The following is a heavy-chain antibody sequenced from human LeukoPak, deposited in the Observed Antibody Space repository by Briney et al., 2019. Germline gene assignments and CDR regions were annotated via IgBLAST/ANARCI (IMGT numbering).Heavy chain of an antibody. D-gene: IGHD3-3*01. CDR2: IIPIFGTA. V-gene: IGHV1-69*06. Sequence: GASVKVSCKASGGTFSNYAISWVRQAPGQGLEWMGGIIPIFGTANYAQKFRGRVTITADKSTRTAYMELSSLRAEDTAVYYCARVRFKSGYYPSELYYFDYWGQGTLVTVSS. CDR3: ARVRFKSGYYPSELYYFDY. CDR1: GGTFSNYA. J-gene: IGHJ4*02.